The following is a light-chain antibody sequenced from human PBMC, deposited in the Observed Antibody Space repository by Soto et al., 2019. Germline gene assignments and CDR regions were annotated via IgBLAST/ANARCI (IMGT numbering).Light chain of an antibody. CDR3: QQYQRYPPS. Sequence: DIQMTQSPSSLSASVGDRVTITCRASQGISRWLAWYQLKPGKAPKSLIYGATYLQSGVPSRFSGSEFGTEFSLTISSLQPEDIATYYCQQYQRYPPSFGGGTKVDIK. J-gene: IGKJ4*01. CDR1: QGISRW. V-gene: IGKV1D-16*01. CDR2: GAT.